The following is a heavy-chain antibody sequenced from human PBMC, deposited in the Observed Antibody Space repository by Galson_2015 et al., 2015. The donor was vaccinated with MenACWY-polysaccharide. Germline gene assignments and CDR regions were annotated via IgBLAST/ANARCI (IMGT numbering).Heavy chain of an antibody. J-gene: IGHJ4*02. Sequence: SLRLSCAASGVTFSNYGMHWVRQAPGKGLEWVAVISYDGGTKYYADSVKGRFTISRDKSRNTLYLQVDSLRPEDTAVYFCAREGNTYRSGRYGSWGQGTLVTVSS. CDR1: GVTFSNYG. CDR3: AREGNTYRSGRYGS. CDR2: ISYDGGTK. V-gene: IGHV3-30*03. D-gene: IGHD6-13*01.